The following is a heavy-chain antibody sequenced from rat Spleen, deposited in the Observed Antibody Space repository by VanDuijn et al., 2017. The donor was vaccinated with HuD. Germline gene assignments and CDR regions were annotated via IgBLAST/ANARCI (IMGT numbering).Heavy chain of an antibody. V-gene: IGHV5S13*01. CDR2: ISTGGGNT. Sequence: EVQLVESGGGLVQPGRSLKLSCAASGFTFSNYGMAWVRQTPTKGLEWVASISTGGGNTYYRDSVKGRFTNSRDNARSTLYLQMDRLRSEDTATYYCATVRGCYYDGTYYFNWFAYWGQGVMVTVSS. J-gene: IGHJ2*01. D-gene: IGHD1-12*02. CDR3: ATVRGCYYDGTYYFNWFAY. CDR1: GFTFSNYG.